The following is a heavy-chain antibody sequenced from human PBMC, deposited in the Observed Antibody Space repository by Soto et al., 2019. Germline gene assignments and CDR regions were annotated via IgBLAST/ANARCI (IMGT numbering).Heavy chain of an antibody. J-gene: IGHJ4*02. D-gene: IGHD2-15*01. CDR3: AREGDVVVVAPTQRKKQGYNY. CDR2: ISSSSSYI. Sequence: GGSLRLSCAASGFTFSSYSMNWVRQAPGKGLEWVSSISSSSSYIYYADSVKGRFTISRDNAKNSLYLQMNSLRAEDTAVYYCAREGDVVVVAPTQRKKQGYNYWGQGTLVTVSS. CDR1: GFTFSSYS. V-gene: IGHV3-21*01.